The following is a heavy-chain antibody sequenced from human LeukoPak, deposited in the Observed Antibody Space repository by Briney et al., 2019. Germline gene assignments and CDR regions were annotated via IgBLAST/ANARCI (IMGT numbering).Heavy chain of an antibody. CDR2: INSDGSST. J-gene: IGHJ5*02. Sequence: GGSLRLSCAASGFTFSSYWMHWVRQAPGKGLVWVSRINSDGSSTTYADSVKGRFTISRDNAKNTLYLQMNSLRAEDTAVYYCARDGDYASNWFDPWGQGTLVTVSS. CDR1: GFTFSSYW. V-gene: IGHV3-74*01. D-gene: IGHD4-17*01. CDR3: ARDGDYASNWFDP.